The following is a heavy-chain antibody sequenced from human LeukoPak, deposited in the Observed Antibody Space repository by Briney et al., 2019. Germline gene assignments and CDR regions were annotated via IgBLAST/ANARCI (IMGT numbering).Heavy chain of an antibody. CDR2: INSGGSGT. CDR1: GFTVSSYW. D-gene: IGHD3-10*01. Sequence: GRSLRLSCAASGFTVSSYWMHWVRQAPGKWLVWVSRINSGGSGTFYADSVKGRFTTSRDNAKNTLYLQMNSLRAEDTAVYYCARDYYGAGDYWGQGTLVTVSS. J-gene: IGHJ4*02. CDR3: ARDYYGAGDY. V-gene: IGHV3-74*01.